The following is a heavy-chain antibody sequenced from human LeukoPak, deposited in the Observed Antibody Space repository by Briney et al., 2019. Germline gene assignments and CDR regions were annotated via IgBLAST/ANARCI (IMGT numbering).Heavy chain of an antibody. CDR2: VSNNGGYT. V-gene: IGHV3-23*01. J-gene: IGHJ4*02. D-gene: IGHD2-15*01. CDR3: AKQLGYCSDGSCYFPY. CDR1: GFTFSSSA. Sequence: GGSLRLSCAASGFTFSSSAMSWVRQAPGKGLEWVSAVSNNGGYTYYADSVQGRFTISRDNSKSTLCLQMNSLRAEDTAVYYCAKQLGYCSDGSCYFPYWGQGTLVTVSS.